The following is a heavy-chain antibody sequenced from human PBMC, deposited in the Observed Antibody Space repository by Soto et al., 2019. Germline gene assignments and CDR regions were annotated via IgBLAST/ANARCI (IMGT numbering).Heavy chain of an antibody. J-gene: IGHJ4*02. V-gene: IGHV4-31*03. CDR3: ARSVVGANPPDY. D-gene: IGHD1-26*01. CDR2: IYYSGST. Sequence: SETLSLTCTVSGGSISSCGYYWSWIRQHPGKGLEWIGYIYYSGSTYYNPSLKSRVTISVDTSKNQFSLKLSSVTAADTAVYYCARSVVGANPPDYWGQGTLVTVSS. CDR1: GGSISSCGYY.